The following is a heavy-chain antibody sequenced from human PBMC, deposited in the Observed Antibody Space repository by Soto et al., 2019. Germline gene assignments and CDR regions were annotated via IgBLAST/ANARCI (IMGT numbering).Heavy chain of an antibody. Sequence: EVQLVESGGGLVQPGGSLRLSCAASGFTFSNAWMNWVRQAPGKGLEWVGRIKSKTDGGTTDYAAPVKGRFTISRDDSKNTLYLQMNSLKTEDTAVYYCTTGIAGTSLYYYYGMDVWGQGTTVTVSS. V-gene: IGHV3-15*07. CDR2: IKSKTDGGTT. CDR3: TTGIAGTSLYYYYGMDV. J-gene: IGHJ6*02. D-gene: IGHD6-13*01. CDR1: GFTFSNAW.